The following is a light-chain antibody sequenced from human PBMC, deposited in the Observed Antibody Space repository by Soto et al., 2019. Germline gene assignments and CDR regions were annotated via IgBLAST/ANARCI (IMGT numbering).Light chain of an antibody. Sequence: IQMTQSPSSLSPSVGDRVIITCRASEIVADYVNWYQQRPGKAPQLLISGTSFLHSGVPSRFSGGRSGTDYTLTISVLQPEDFATYYCQQTFSVSITFGQGTRL. V-gene: IGKV1-39*01. CDR2: GTS. J-gene: IGKJ5*01. CDR1: EIVADY. CDR3: QQTFSVSIT.